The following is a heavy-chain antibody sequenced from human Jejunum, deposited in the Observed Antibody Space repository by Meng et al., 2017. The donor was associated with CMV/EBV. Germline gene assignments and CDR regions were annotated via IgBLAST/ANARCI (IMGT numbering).Heavy chain of an antibody. CDR2: INTYNGNT. V-gene: IGHV1-18*01. D-gene: IGHD2-21*01. J-gene: IGHJ3*01. CDR1: GYKFINYG. Sequence: ASGYKFINYGVAWVRQAPGQGLEWMGWINTYNGNTNYVQSPQGRVSMTTDTSTTTVYMELRSLRSDDTALYYCARSYTSYSFFDFWGQGTMVTVSS. CDR3: ARSYTSYSFFDF.